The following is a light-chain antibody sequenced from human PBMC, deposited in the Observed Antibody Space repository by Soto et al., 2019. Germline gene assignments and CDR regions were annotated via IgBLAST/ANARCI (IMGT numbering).Light chain of an antibody. Sequence: DIQMTQSPSSLSASVGDRVTITCRASQSISTYLNWYQQKPGQAPTLLIYAASSLQSGVPSRFSGSGSETDFTFTISSLQPEDFAAYYCQQSYSTPFTFGPGTKVDIK. CDR2: AAS. CDR3: QQSYSTPFT. V-gene: IGKV1-39*01. CDR1: QSISTY. J-gene: IGKJ3*01.